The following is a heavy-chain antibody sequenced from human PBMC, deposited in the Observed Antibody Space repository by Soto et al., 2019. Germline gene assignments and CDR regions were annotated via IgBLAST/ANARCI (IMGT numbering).Heavy chain of an antibody. CDR3: ARDLGGWPDY. CDR2: ISAYNGNT. J-gene: IGHJ4*02. Sequence: ASVKVSCKASGYTFTNFGISWVRQAPGQGLEWMGWISAYNGNTNYAQKFQGRVTMTTDTSTSTAYMEVRSLGFDDTAVYYCARDLGGWPDYWGQGTLVTVSS. CDR1: GYTFTNFG. V-gene: IGHV1-18*01. D-gene: IGHD2-15*01.